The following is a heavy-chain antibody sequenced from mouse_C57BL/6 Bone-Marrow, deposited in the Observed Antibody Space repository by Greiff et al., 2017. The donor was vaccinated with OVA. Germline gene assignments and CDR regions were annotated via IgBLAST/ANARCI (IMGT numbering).Heavy chain of an antibody. Sequence: VQLQQSGAELARPGASVKLSCKASGYTFTSYGISWVKQRPGQGLEGIGEIYPRSGNTYYNEKFKGKATLTADKSSSTAYMELRSLTSADSAVYFCVPLLRYWYFDVWGTGTTVTVSS. CDR2: IYPRSGNT. V-gene: IGHV1-81*01. CDR3: VPLLRYWYFDV. CDR1: GYTFTSYG. J-gene: IGHJ1*03. D-gene: IGHD1-2*01.